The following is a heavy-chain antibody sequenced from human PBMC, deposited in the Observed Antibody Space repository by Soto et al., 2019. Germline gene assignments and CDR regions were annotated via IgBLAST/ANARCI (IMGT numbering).Heavy chain of an antibody. CDR3: AHSVRRLNWFDP. V-gene: IGHV2-5*02. Sequence: GLDLEWLALIYWDDDKRYSPSLKSRLTITKDTSKNQVVLTMTNMDPVDTATYYCAHSVRRLNWFDPWGQGTLVTVSS. J-gene: IGHJ5*02. CDR2: IYWDDDK.